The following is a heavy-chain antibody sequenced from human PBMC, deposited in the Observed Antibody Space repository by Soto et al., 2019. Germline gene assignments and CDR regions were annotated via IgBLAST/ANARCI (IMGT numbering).Heavy chain of an antibody. V-gene: IGHV4-31*03. CDR2: IYYSGST. D-gene: IGHD3-16*01. CDR1: GGSISSGGYY. Sequence: PSETLSLTCTVSGGSISSGGYYWSWIRKHPGKGLEWIGYIYYSGSTYYNPSLKSRVTISVDTSKNQFSLKLSSVTAADTAVYYCALRLGDPGRLYFDYWGQGTLVTVSS. J-gene: IGHJ4*02. CDR3: ALRLGDPGRLYFDY.